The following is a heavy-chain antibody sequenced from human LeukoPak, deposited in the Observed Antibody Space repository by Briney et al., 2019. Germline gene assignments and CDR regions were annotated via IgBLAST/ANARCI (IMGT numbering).Heavy chain of an antibody. CDR2: ISSSSYI. CDR3: ARDLPYYYDSSGYYYGWY. CDR1: GFTFSSYS. J-gene: IGHJ4*02. V-gene: IGHV3-21*01. Sequence: GGSLRLSCAASGFTFSSYSMNWVRQAPGKGLEWVSSISSSSYIYYAESVKGRFTISRDNAKNSLYLQMNSLRAEDTAVYYCARDLPYYYDSSGYYYGWYWGQGTLVTVSS. D-gene: IGHD3-22*01.